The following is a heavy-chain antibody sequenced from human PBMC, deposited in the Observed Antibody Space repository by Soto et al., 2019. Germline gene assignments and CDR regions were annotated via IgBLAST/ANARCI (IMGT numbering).Heavy chain of an antibody. CDR2: ITHSGRT. Sequence: QVQLQQWGAGLLKPSETLSLTCAVYGGSFSGHYWTWIRQPPGKGLEWIGEITHSGRTNYNPSLKRRVTISVDTSKNQFALNLSSVTAAETAVYFCAGVRYYYYYMDVWGKGTTVTVSS. J-gene: IGHJ6*03. V-gene: IGHV4-34*01. CDR3: AGVRYYYYYMDV. CDR1: GGSFSGHY. D-gene: IGHD1-20*01.